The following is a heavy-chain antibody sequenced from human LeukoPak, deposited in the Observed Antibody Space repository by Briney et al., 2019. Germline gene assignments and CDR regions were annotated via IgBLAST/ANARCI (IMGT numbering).Heavy chain of an antibody. CDR3: VRRDTGWNYFDY. D-gene: IGHD6-19*01. V-gene: IGHV4-59*08. Sequence: SETLSLTCAVSGGSINSHCWGWIRQPPGKGLQWIGDIYYTGKINYNPSLKSRVTITLDTSKDHLSLNLTSVLAADTAIYYCVRRDTGWNYFDYWGQGILVTVSS. CDR1: GGSINSHC. J-gene: IGHJ4*02. CDR2: IYYTGKI.